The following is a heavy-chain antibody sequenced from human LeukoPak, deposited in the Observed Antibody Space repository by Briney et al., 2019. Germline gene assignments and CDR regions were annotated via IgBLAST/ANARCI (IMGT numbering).Heavy chain of an antibody. CDR2: INPSGGST. CDR3: ARGVDIVVVPAAIHP. V-gene: IGHV1-46*03. J-gene: IGHJ5*02. D-gene: IGHD2-2*03. Sequence: ASVKVSCKASGYTFTSYYMHWVRQAPEQGLEWMGIINPSGGSTSYAQKFQGRVTMTRDTSTSTVYMELSSLRSEDTAVYYCARGVDIVVVPAAIHPWGQGTLVTVSS. CDR1: GYTFTSYY.